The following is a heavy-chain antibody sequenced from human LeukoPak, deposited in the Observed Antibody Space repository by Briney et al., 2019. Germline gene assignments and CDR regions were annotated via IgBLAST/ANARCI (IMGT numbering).Heavy chain of an antibody. CDR2: INHSGST. CDR3: ARGRYYYGSGSLNHFDY. J-gene: IGHJ4*02. D-gene: IGHD3-10*01. V-gene: IGHV4-34*01. Sequence: SETLSLTCAVYGGSFSGYYWSWIRQPPGKGLEWIGEINHSGSTNYNPSLKSRVTISVDTSKNQFSLKLSSVTAADTAVYYCARGRYYYGSGSLNHFDYWGQGTLVTVSS. CDR1: GGSFSGYY.